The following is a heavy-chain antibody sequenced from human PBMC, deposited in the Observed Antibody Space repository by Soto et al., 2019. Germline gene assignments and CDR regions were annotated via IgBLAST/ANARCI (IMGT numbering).Heavy chain of an antibody. CDR2: IWFDGTNK. CDR1: GFTFSSYG. CDR3: ARDRGYSGYDSPRYYYGMDV. V-gene: IGHV3-33*01. D-gene: IGHD5-12*01. J-gene: IGHJ6*02. Sequence: QVQLVESGGGVVQPGRSLRLSCAASGFTFSSYGMHWVRQAPGKRLEWVAVIWFDGTNKYYADSVKGRFTISRDNSKNRXYLXMNSVRAEDTAVYYCARDRGYSGYDSPRYYYGMDVWGQGTTVTVSS.